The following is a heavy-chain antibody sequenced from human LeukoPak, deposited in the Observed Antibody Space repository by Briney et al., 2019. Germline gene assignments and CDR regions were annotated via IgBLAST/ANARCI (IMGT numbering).Heavy chain of an antibody. J-gene: IGHJ3*02. Sequence: GGSLRLSCAASGFSFSSYAMSWVRQAPGKGLEWVSAIGGSGRSTFYADSVKGRFTISRDNSKNTLYLQMNSLRAEDTAVYYCTIRRTADDHAFEIWARGTIVSGSS. CDR3: TIRRTADDHAFEI. D-gene: IGHD6-13*01. CDR1: GFSFSSYA. V-gene: IGHV3-23*01. CDR2: IGGSGRST.